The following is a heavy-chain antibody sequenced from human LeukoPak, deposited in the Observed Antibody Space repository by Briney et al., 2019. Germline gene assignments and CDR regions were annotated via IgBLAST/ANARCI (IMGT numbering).Heavy chain of an antibody. J-gene: IGHJ6*03. CDR1: GGSISSYY. Sequence: SETLSLTCTVSGGSISSYYWSWIRQPPGKGLEWIGYIYYSGSTNYNPSLKSRVTISVDTSKNQFSLKLSSVTAADTAVYYCARDSGGSSWAFPYYYYYYMDVWGKGTTVTVSS. D-gene: IGHD6-13*01. CDR2: IYYSGST. CDR3: ARDSGGSSWAFPYYYYYYMDV. V-gene: IGHV4-59*01.